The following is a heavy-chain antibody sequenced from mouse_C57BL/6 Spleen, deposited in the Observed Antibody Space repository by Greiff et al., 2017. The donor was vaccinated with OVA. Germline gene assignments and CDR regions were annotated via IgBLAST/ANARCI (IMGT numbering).Heavy chain of an antibody. V-gene: IGHV1-82*01. D-gene: IGHD3-2*02. CDR3: ARVGAQAFFDY. Sequence: QVQLQQSGPELVKPGASVKISCKASGYAFSSSWMNWVKQRPGKGLEWIGRIYPGDGDTNYNGKFKGKATLTADKSSSTAYMQLSSLTSEDSAVYFCARVGAQAFFDYWGQGTTLTVSS. CDR1: GYAFSSSW. J-gene: IGHJ2*01. CDR2: IYPGDGDT.